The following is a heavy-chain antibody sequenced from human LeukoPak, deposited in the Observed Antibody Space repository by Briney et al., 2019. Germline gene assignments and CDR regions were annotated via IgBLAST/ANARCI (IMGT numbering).Heavy chain of an antibody. CDR1: GFTFSSYEM. V-gene: IGHV4-4*02. Sequence: GSLRLSCAASGFTFSSYEMNWVRQAPGKGLGWISETYHSGTTNYNPSLKSRVTMSVDKSKNQFSLKLSSVTAADTAVYYCATYFYGEYGSYYFDYWGQGTLVTVSS. CDR2: TYHSGTT. D-gene: IGHD4-17*01. CDR3: ATYFYGEYGSYYFDY. J-gene: IGHJ4*02.